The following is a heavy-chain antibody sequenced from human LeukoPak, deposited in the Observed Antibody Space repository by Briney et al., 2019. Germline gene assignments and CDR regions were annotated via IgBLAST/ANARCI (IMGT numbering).Heavy chain of an antibody. D-gene: IGHD3-10*01. Sequence: GGSLRLSCAASGFTFSGCSMNWVRQAPGKGLEWVSSITSTSSYVYYADSVKGRFTISRDNAKNSLYLQMNSLRAEDTAVYYCAKGRGAFNAFDIWGQGTMVTVSS. CDR3: AKGRGAFNAFDI. V-gene: IGHV3-21*01. CDR1: GFTFSGCS. J-gene: IGHJ3*02. CDR2: ITSTSSYV.